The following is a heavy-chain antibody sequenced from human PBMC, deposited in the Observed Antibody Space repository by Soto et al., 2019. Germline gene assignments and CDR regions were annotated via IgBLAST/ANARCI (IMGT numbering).Heavy chain of an antibody. CDR3: ARGYYGSGSAPPLYYYYYTDV. Sequence: GESLKISCKGSGYSFTSYWIGWVRQMPGKGLEWMGIIYPGDSDTRYSPSFQGQVTISADKSISTAYLQWSSLKASDTAMYYCARGYYGSGSAPPLYYYYYTDVWGKGTTVTVSS. J-gene: IGHJ6*03. CDR2: IYPGDSDT. D-gene: IGHD3-10*01. CDR1: GYSFTSYW. V-gene: IGHV5-51*01.